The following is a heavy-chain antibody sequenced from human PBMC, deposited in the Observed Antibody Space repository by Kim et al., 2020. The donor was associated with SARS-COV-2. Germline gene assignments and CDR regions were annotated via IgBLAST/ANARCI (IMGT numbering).Heavy chain of an antibody. CDR2: IKSKTDGGTT. J-gene: IGHJ4*02. CDR3: TLHSGDGYNYRDY. D-gene: IGHD5-12*01. CDR1: GFTFSNAW. V-gene: IGHV3-15*01. Sequence: GGSLRLSCAASGFTFSNAWMSWVRQAPGKGLEWVGRIKSKTDGGTTDGAAPVKGRFTISRDESKNTLYLQMNSLKTEDTAVYYCTLHSGDGYNYRDYWGQGTLVTVSS.